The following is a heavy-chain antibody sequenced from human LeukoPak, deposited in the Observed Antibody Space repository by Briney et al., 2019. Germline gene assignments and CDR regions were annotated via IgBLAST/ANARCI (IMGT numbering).Heavy chain of an antibody. CDR2: IYTSGST. D-gene: IGHD3-10*01. V-gene: IGHV4-4*07. CDR3: AGDRSRYYYGSGSYYEGNFDY. CDR1: GGSISSYY. J-gene: IGHJ4*02. Sequence: SETLSLTCTVSGGSISSYYWSWIRQPAGKGLEWIGRIYTSGSTNYNPSLKSRVTISVDKSKNQFSLKLSSVTAADTAVYYCAGDRSRYYYGSGSYYEGNFDYWGQGTLVTVSS.